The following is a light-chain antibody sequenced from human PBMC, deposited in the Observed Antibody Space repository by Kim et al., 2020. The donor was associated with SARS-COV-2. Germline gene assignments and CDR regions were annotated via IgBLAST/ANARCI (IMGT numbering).Light chain of an antibody. Sequence: IRMTQSPSSFSASTGDRVTITCRASQGISSYLAWYQQKPGKAPKLLIYAASTLQSGVPSRFSGSGSGTDFTLTISCLQSEDFATYYCQQYYSYPLTFGGGTKVDIK. CDR1: QGISSY. CDR3: QQYYSYPLT. CDR2: AAS. J-gene: IGKJ4*01. V-gene: IGKV1-8*01.